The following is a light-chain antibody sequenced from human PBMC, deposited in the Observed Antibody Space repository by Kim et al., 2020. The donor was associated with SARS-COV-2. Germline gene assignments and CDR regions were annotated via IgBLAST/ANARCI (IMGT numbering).Light chain of an antibody. Sequence: IRMTQSPSSFSASTGDRVTITCRASQGISSYLAWYQQKPGKAPKLLIYAASTLQSGVPSRFSGSGSGTDFTLTISCLQSEDFATYYCQQYYSYPLTFGGGTKVDIK. CDR1: QGISSY. CDR3: QQYYSYPLT. CDR2: AAS. J-gene: IGKJ4*01. V-gene: IGKV1-8*01.